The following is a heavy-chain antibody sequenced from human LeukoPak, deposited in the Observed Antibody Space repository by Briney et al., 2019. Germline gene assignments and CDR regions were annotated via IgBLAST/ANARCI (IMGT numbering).Heavy chain of an antibody. CDR2: IGTVGDT. Sequence: PGGSLRLSCEASGFTFSAYDIHWVRQPIGRGLEWVSAIGTVGDTYYPGSVKGRFTISRENAKNSLYLQMDSLTAGDTAVYYCAREGLSSVWFDWYFDLWGRGSLVTVSP. D-gene: IGHD6-19*01. J-gene: IGHJ2*01. CDR1: GFTFSAYD. CDR3: AREGLSSVWFDWYFDL. V-gene: IGHV3-13*01.